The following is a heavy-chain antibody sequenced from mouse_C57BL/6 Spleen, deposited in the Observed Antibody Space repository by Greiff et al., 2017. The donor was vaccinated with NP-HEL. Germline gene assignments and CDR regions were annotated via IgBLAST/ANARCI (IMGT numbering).Heavy chain of an antibody. CDR2: IYPGDGDT. CDR1: GYAFSSYW. CDR3: ASGRDYDADYYAMDY. V-gene: IGHV1-80*01. Sequence: VQLQQSGAELVKPGASVKISCKASGYAFSSYWMNWVKQRPGKGLEWIGQIYPGDGDTNYNGKFKGKATLTADKSSSTASMQLSSLTSEDSAVYFCASGRDYDADYYAMDYWGQGTSVTVSS. J-gene: IGHJ4*01. D-gene: IGHD2-4*01.